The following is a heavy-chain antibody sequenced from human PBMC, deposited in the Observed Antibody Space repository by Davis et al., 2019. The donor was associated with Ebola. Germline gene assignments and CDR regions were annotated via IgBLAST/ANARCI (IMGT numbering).Heavy chain of an antibody. CDR2: IYTGDSDT. CDR3: ARHVSGGVVTAFDY. D-gene: IGHD2-21*02. Sequence: GESLKISCKDSGNSFTSHWIGWVRQMPGKGLDWMGIIYTGDSDTRYRPSFQGQVTISADKSISTAYLQWSSLKASDTAMYYCARHVSGGVVTAFDYWGQGILVTVSS. V-gene: IGHV5-51*01. J-gene: IGHJ4*02. CDR1: GNSFTSHW.